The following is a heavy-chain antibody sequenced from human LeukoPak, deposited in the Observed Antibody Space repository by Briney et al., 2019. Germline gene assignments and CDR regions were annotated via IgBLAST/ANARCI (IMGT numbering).Heavy chain of an antibody. V-gene: IGHV4-38-2*02. CDR1: GYSISSGYY. D-gene: IGHD2-2*01. Sequence: SETLSLTCTVSGYSISSGYYWGWIRQPPGKGLEWIGSGSTYYNPSLKSRVTISVDTSKNQFSLKLSSVTAADTAVYYCARESPAATYYYYYYMDVWGKGTTVTVSS. CDR3: ARESPAATYYYYYYMDV. CDR2: SGST. J-gene: IGHJ6*03.